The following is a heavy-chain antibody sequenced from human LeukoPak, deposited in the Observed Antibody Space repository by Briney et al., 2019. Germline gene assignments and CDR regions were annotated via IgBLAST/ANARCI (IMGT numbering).Heavy chain of an antibody. CDR1: GDSVSRNTAG. V-gene: IGHV6-1*01. CDR2: TCYRSRWYS. J-gene: IGHJ4*02. Sequence: SQTLSLTCAISGDSVSRNTAGWNWIRQSPSRGLEWLGRTCYRSRWYSDFAPSLRNRITINPDTSKNQFSLQLNSVTPEDTAVYYCARVGTYGSGSYTFDYWGQGTLVTVSS. D-gene: IGHD3-10*01. CDR3: ARVGTYGSGSYTFDY.